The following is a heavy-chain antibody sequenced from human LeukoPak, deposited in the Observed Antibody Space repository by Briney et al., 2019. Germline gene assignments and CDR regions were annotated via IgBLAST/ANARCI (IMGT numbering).Heavy chain of an antibody. J-gene: IGHJ4*02. CDR2: IYYSGST. CDR3: ARRDCSSTSCYLDY. V-gene: IGHV4-39*01. Sequence: SETLSLTCTVYGGSISSSSYYWGWIRQPPGKGLEWIGSIYYSGSTYYNPSLKSRVTISVDTSKNQFSLKLSSVTAADTAVYYCARRDCSSTSCYLDYWGQGTLVTVSS. D-gene: IGHD2-2*01. CDR1: GGSISSSSYY.